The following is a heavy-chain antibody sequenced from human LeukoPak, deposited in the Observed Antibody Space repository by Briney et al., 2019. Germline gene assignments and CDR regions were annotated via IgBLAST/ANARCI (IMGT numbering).Heavy chain of an antibody. J-gene: IGHJ4*02. Sequence: ASVKVSCKASGYTFTSYDINWVRQAPGHGLEWMGWISAYNGNTNYAQKLQGRVTMTTDSPTSTAYMELRSLRSDDTAVYYCARGGQLWLGHVLVYWGQGTLVTVSS. CDR3: ARGGQLWLGHVLVY. CDR2: ISAYNGNT. CDR1: GYTFTSYD. V-gene: IGHV1-18*01. D-gene: IGHD5-18*01.